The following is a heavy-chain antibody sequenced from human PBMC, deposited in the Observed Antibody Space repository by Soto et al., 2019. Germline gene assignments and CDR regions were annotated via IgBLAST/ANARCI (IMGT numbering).Heavy chain of an antibody. D-gene: IGHD1-1*01. CDR1: GFTFSSYA. J-gene: IGHJ4*02. V-gene: IGHV3-23*01. CDR3: AKFGMATTKRSPPYYIDY. CDR2: ISGSGGGT. Sequence: GGSLRLSCAASGFTFSSYAMSWVRQAPGKGLEWVSSISGSGGGTYYADSVKGRFTFSRDNSKNTLYPQMNSLRAEDTAVYYCAKFGMATTKRSPPYYIDYWGQGALVTVSS.